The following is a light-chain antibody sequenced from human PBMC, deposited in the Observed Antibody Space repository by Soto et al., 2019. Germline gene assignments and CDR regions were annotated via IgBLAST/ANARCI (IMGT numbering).Light chain of an antibody. Sequence: DIRMTQSPSSLSASVGDRVTISCRASRTISGYLNWYQQKPGTAPKLLIYAAFTLQSGVPSRFSGSGSGTDFTLTISSLQPEDFATYHCQQSYSTPLTFGGGTKLEIK. CDR2: AAF. CDR3: QQSYSTPLT. J-gene: IGKJ4*01. V-gene: IGKV1-39*01. CDR1: RTISGY.